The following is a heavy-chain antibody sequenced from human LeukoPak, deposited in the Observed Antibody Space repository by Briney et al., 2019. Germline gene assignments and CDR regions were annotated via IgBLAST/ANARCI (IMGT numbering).Heavy chain of an antibody. Sequence: SETLSLTCTVSGCSISSSSYYWGWIRQPPGKGLEWVGSIYYSGSTYYNPSLNGRVTISVDTSKNQFSLKLSSVTAADTAVYYCARHLLRELDYRGQGTLVTVSS. CDR3: ARHLLRELDY. J-gene: IGHJ4*02. CDR1: GCSISSSSYY. CDR2: IYYSGST. V-gene: IGHV4-39*01. D-gene: IGHD1-26*01.